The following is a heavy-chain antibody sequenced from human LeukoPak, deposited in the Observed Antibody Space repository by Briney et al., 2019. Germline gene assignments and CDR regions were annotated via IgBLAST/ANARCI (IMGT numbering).Heavy chain of an antibody. CDR1: GFTFSDYY. Sequence: PGGSLRLSCAASGFTFSDYYMSWIRQAPGKGLEWVSDINSSSSYTNYADSVKGRFTISRDNAKSSLYLQMNSLRAEDTAVYYCVRGGRVTTVINYWGQGTLVTVSS. J-gene: IGHJ4*02. V-gene: IGHV3-11*03. CDR3: VRGGRVTTVINY. CDR2: INSSSSYT. D-gene: IGHD4-17*01.